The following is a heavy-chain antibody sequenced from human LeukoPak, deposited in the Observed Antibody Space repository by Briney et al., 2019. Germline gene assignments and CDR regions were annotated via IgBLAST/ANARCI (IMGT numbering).Heavy chain of an antibody. J-gene: IGHJ3*02. CDR1: GFTFNDYA. CDR2: ISYDGYDK. V-gene: IGHV3-30-3*01. CDR3: ARHVLLWFGESDDAFDI. D-gene: IGHD3-10*01. Sequence: PGGSLRLSCAASGFTFNDYAMYWVRQAPGKGLEWVTLISYDGYDKSYADSVRGRFTISRDNSRNTLYLQMDSLRSEDTAVYYCARHVLLWFGESDDAFDIWGQGTMVTVSS.